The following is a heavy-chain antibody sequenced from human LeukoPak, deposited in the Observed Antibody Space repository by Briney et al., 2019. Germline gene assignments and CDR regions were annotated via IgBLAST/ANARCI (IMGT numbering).Heavy chain of an antibody. D-gene: IGHD3-10*01. CDR3: ARVHGSGGYYYGMDV. V-gene: IGHV4-30-4*07. CDR1: GGSMSSGGNS. J-gene: IGHJ6*02. CDR2: IYYSGST. Sequence: NSSQTLSLTCAVSGGSMSSGGNSWSWIRQPPGKGLEWIGYIYYSGSTNYNPSLKSRVTISVDTSKNQFSLKLSSVTAADTAVYYCARVHGSGGYYYGMDVWGQGTTVTVSS.